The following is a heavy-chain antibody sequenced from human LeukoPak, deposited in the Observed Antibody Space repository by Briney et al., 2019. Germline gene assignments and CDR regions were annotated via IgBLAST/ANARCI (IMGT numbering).Heavy chain of an antibody. V-gene: IGHV1-69*13. CDR1: GGTFSSYA. D-gene: IGHD6-13*01. CDR3: AGGLAAAGYYYGMDV. Sequence: SVKVSCKASGGTFSSYAISWVRQAPGQGLEWMRGIIPIFGTANYAQKFQGRVTITADESTSTAYMELSSLRSEDTAVYYCAGGLAAAGYYYGMDVWGQGTTVTVSS. J-gene: IGHJ6*02. CDR2: IIPIFGTA.